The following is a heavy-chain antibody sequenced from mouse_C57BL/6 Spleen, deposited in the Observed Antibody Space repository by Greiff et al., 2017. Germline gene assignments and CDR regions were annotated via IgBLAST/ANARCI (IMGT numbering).Heavy chain of an antibody. CDR3: ARTIVTTRGYYYAMDY. D-gene: IGHD2-5*01. J-gene: IGHJ4*01. CDR2: ISSGSSTI. CDR1: GFTFSDYG. V-gene: IGHV5-17*01. Sequence: EVQVVESGGGLVKPGGSLKLSCAASGFTFSDYGMHWVRQAPEKGLEWVAYISSGSSTIYYADTVKGRFTISRDNAKNTLFLQMTSLMSEDTAMYYCARTIVTTRGYYYAMDYWGQGTSVTVSS.